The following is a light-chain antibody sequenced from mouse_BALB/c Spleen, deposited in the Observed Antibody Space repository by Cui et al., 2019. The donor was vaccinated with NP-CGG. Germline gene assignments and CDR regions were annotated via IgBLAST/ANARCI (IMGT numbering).Light chain of an antibody. Sequence: QAVVAQESALTTSPGETVTLTCRSITGAVTTSNDADWVQEKPDHLFTGLIGGTNNRTPGVPARFSGSLIGDKPALTITGAQTEDEAIYFCALCTTTIIFGSGTKVTVL. V-gene: IGLV1*01. CDR1: TGAVTTSND. J-gene: IGLJ3*01. CDR2: GTN. CDR3: ALCTTTII.